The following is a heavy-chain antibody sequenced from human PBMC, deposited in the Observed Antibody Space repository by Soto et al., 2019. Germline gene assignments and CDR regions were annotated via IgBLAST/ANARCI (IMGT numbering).Heavy chain of an antibody. CDR1: GFTFSSYA. CDR3: AKQVDTAMGHFDY. V-gene: IGHV3-30-3*01. D-gene: IGHD5-18*01. CDR2: ISYDGSNK. Sequence: PGGSLRLSCAASGFTFSSYAMHWVRQAPGKGLEWVAVISYDGSNKYYADSVKGRFTISRDNSKNTLYLQMNSLRAEDTAVYYCAKQVDTAMGHFDYWGQGTTVTVSS. J-gene: IGHJ4*02.